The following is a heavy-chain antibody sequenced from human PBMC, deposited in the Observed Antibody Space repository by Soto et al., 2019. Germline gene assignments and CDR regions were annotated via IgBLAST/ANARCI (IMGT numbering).Heavy chain of an antibody. CDR2: IYYSGST. CDR1: GGSISSGGYY. D-gene: IGHD3-10*01. Sequence: SETLSLTCTVSGGSISSGGYYWNWIRQHPGKGLEWIGYIYYSGSTYYNPSLKSRVSISVDTSKNQFSLKLSSVTAAGTAVYYCATYGSGSYKPTTFDYWGQGTLVTVSS. J-gene: IGHJ4*02. CDR3: ATYGSGSYKPTTFDY. V-gene: IGHV4-31*03.